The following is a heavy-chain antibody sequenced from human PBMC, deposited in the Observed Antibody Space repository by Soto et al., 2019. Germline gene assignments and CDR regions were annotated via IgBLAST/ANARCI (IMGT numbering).Heavy chain of an antibody. CDR3: ARFLGGAGSYFDGQNYNYYNGMDV. CDR2: IIPVFGTA. D-gene: IGHD3-10*01. CDR1: GGPYNSFA. Sequence: SVKVSCKASGGPYNSFAISWVRQAPGQGLEWIGGIIPVFGTATYAQKFKGRVTITAEESTSTAYMELSSLTSEDTAVYYCARFLGGAGSYFDGQNYNYYNGMDVWGQGTTVTVSS. V-gene: IGHV1-69*13. J-gene: IGHJ6*02.